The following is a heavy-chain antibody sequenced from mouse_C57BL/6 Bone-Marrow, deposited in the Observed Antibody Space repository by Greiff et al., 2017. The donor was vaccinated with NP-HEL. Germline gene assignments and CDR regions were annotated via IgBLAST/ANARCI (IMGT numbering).Heavy chain of an antibody. CDR1: GFNIKDDY. CDR2: IDPENGDT. Sequence: VQLQQSGAELVRPGASVKLSCTASGFNIKDDYMHWVKQRPEHGLEWIGWIDPENGDTEYASKFQGKATITADTSSNTAYLQLSSLTSEDTAVYYCTTGRYYFDYWGQGTTLTVSS. J-gene: IGHJ2*01. V-gene: IGHV14-4*01. CDR3: TTGRYYFDY.